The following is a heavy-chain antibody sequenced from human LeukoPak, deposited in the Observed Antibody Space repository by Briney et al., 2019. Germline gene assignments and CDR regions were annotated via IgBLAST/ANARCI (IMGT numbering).Heavy chain of an antibody. CDR3: AKVVS. CDR2: ISYDGSNK. Sequence: GGSLRLSCAASGFTFSSYAMHWVRQAPGKGLEWVAVISYDGSNKYYADSVKGRFTISRDNSKNTLYLQMNSLRAEDTAVYYCAKVVSWGQGTLVTVSS. J-gene: IGHJ4*02. V-gene: IGHV3-30-3*01. CDR1: GFTFSSYA.